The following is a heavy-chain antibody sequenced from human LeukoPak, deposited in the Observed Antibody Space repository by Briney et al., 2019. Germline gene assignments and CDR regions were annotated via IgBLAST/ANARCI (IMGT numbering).Heavy chain of an antibody. Sequence: ASVKVSCKASGYTFTSYGISWVRQAPGQGLEWMGWISAYSGNTNYAQKLQGRVTMTTDTSTSTAYMELRSLRSDDTAVYYCARDLTEFGYSYGPDYWGQGTLVTVSS. V-gene: IGHV1-18*01. CDR2: ISAYSGNT. J-gene: IGHJ4*02. D-gene: IGHD5-18*01. CDR1: GYTFTSYG. CDR3: ARDLTEFGYSYGPDY.